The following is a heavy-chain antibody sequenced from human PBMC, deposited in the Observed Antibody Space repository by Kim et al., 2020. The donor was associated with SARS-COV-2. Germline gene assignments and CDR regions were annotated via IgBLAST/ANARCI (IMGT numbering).Heavy chain of an antibody. Sequence: GGSLRLSCAASGFTFSGYCMSWVRQAPGKGLEWVANINQDGNQTDYVDSVKGRFTITRDNAKNSLYLQMNRLRAEDTAVYYCARDGDLYSSGKDAFDIWGQGTLVTVSS. CDR2: INQDGNQT. CDR1: GFTFSGYC. V-gene: IGHV3-7*01. CDR3: ARDGDLYSSGKDAFDI. D-gene: IGHD6-19*01. J-gene: IGHJ3*02.